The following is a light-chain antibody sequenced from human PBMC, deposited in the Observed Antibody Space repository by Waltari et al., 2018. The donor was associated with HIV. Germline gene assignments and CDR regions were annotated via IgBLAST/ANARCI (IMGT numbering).Light chain of an antibody. CDR2: GAT. J-gene: IGKJ4*01. CDR3: QHYNDWPLT. CDR1: QSVGNN. Sequence: EILMTQSPVIVSLSPGERATLSCRASQSVGNNLAWYQQMPGQAPRLLIFGATTRATGIPARFRGSGAGTDFTLTISSLQSEDFAIYFCQHYNDWPLTFGGGTKVEI. V-gene: IGKV3D-15*01.